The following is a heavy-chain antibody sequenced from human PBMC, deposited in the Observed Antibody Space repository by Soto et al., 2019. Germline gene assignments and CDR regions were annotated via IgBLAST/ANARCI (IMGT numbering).Heavy chain of an antibody. CDR2: ISGSGGST. D-gene: IGHD3-22*01. J-gene: IGHJ4*02. CDR1: GFTFSSYA. V-gene: IGHV3-23*01. CDR3: ANIFPAYYYDSSGYGDY. Sequence: PGGSLRLSCAASGFTFSSYAMSWVRQAPGKGLEWVSAISGSGGSTYYADSVKGRFTISRDNSKNTRYLQMNSLRAEDTAVYYCANIFPAYYYDSSGYGDYWGQGTLVTVSS.